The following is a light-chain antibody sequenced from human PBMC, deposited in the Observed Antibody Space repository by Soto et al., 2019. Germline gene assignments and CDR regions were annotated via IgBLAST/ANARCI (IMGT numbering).Light chain of an antibody. CDR1: QSVSSYY. J-gene: IGKJ1*01. CDR3: QQYDSSPRT. V-gene: IGKV3-20*01. Sequence: IVFTQSPCPLSLSPGERATHSCSVSQSVSSYYLAWYQQKPGQAPRLLIYGASNRATGIPDRFSGSGSGTDFILTISRLEPEDFAVYYCQQYDSSPRTFGQGTKVDIK. CDR2: GAS.